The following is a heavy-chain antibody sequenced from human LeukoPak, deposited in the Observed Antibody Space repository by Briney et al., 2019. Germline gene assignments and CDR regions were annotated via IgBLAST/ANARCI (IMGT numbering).Heavy chain of an antibody. D-gene: IGHD6-19*01. CDR3: AREWGGWLPY. CDR2: IYYTGRT. Sequence: SETLSLTCSVSGGSISSFYWSWIRQPPGKGLEWIGYIYYTGRTNYNPSLTSRVTISVDTSKNQFSLKLSSVTAADTAVYYCAREWGGWLPYWGQGTLVTVSS. J-gene: IGHJ4*02. V-gene: IGHV4-59*01. CDR1: GGSISSFY.